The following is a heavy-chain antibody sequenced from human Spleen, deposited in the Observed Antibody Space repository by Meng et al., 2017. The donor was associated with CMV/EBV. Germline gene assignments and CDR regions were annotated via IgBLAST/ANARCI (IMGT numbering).Heavy chain of an antibody. CDR2: INPNSGDT. V-gene: IGHV1-2*02. CDR1: GYPFSGYN. CDR3: AFDYGGNAAPFDI. Sequence: KASGYPFSGYNMNWVRRAPGQGLEWMGWINPNSGDTNYGQKFQGRVTMTRDTSISTVYMELSGLTSDDTAVYYCAFDYGGNAAPFDIWGQGTLVTVS. D-gene: IGHD4-23*01. J-gene: IGHJ3*02.